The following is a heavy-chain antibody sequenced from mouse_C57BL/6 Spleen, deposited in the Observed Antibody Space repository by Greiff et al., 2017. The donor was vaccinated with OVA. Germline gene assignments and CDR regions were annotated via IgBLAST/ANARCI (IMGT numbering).Heavy chain of an antibody. J-gene: IGHJ2*01. CDR3: TRDRDGPYYFDY. CDR1: GFTFSSYA. CDR2: ISSGGDYI. V-gene: IGHV5-9-1*02. D-gene: IGHD2-3*01. Sequence: EVQGVESGEGLVKPGGSLKLSCAASGFTFSSYAMSWVRQTPEKRLEWVAYISSGGDYIYYADTVTGRFTISRDTARNTLYLQMSSLKSEDTAMYYCTRDRDGPYYFDYWGQGTTLTVSS.